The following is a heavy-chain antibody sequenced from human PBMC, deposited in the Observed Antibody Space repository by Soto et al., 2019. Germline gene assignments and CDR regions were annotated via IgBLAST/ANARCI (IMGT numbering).Heavy chain of an antibody. CDR1: GYTFTSYG. Sequence: QVQLVQSGAEVKKPGASVKVSCKASGYTFTSYGISWVRQAPGQGLEWMGWISAYNGNTNYVQKLQGRVTMTTDTSTSTAYMELRSLRSDDTAVYYCARDYYDILTGYYKSYYYYGMDVWGQGTTVTVSS. CDR2: ISAYNGNT. D-gene: IGHD3-9*01. CDR3: ARDYYDILTGYYKSYYYYGMDV. V-gene: IGHV1-18*01. J-gene: IGHJ6*02.